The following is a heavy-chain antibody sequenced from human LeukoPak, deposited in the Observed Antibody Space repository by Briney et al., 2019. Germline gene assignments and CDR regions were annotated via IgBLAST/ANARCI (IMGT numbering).Heavy chain of an antibody. CDR2: IIPIFGTA. D-gene: IGHD3-22*01. CDR3: ARSPMGDYDSSGYY. CDR1: GGTFSSYA. J-gene: IGHJ4*02. Sequence: GSSVKVSCKASGGTFSSYAISWVRQAPGQGLEWMGRIIPIFGTANYVQKFQGRVTITTDESTSTAYMELSSLRSEDTAVYYCARSPMGDYDSSGYYWGQGTLVTVSS. V-gene: IGHV1-69*05.